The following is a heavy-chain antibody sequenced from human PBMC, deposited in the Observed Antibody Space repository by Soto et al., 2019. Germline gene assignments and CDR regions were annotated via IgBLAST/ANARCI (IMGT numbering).Heavy chain of an antibody. J-gene: IGHJ4*02. CDR1: GGSISSGGYS. CDR2: IYHSGSN. CDR3: ARGQVVAAQH. D-gene: IGHD2-15*01. V-gene: IGHV4-30-2*01. Sequence: QLQLQESGSGLVKPSQTLSLTCAVSGGSISSGGYSWIWIRQPPGKGLEWIGYIYHSGSNYYNPSIRRVVTIAVARTKNQSSMQLSSVTAADTAVYYCARGQVVAAQHWGQGTLVTVSS.